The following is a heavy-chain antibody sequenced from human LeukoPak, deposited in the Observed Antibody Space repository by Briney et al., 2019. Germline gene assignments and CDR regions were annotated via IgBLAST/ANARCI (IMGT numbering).Heavy chain of an antibody. Sequence: GGSLRLSCAASGFTFNTFGMNWVRQAPGKGLEWVAVIWYDGNIKYYADSVKGRFTVSRDNSKSTLYLQMNSLRAEDTAVYYCARDRPDRGYSYGRDFDYWGQGTLVTVSS. D-gene: IGHD5-18*01. CDR3: ARDRPDRGYSYGRDFDY. CDR2: IWYDGNIK. V-gene: IGHV3-33*01. CDR1: GFTFNTFG. J-gene: IGHJ4*02.